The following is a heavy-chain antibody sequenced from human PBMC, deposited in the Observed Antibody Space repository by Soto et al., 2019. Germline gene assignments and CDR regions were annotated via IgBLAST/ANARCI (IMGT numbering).Heavy chain of an antibody. CDR1: GGSISSGDYY. CDR3: ASGSGDWFDP. CDR2: IYYSGST. J-gene: IGHJ5*02. Sequence: SETLSVTCTFYGGSISSGDYYWRWIRQPPGKGLEWIGYIYYSGSTYYNPSLKSRVTISVDTSKNQFSLKLSSVTAADTAVYYCASGSGDWFDPWGQGTLVTVSS. V-gene: IGHV4-30-4*01. D-gene: IGHD6-25*01.